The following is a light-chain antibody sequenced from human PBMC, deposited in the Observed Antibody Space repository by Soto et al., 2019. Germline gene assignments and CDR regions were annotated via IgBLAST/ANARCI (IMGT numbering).Light chain of an antibody. Sequence: QSALTQPASVSGSPGQSVTISCTGSNSDVGGYDFVSWYQHHPGKAPKLILYEVTKRPSGVSNRFSGSKSGNTASLTISGLQAEDDADYYCCSHTSTSTLEVIFGGGTKLTVL. J-gene: IGLJ2*01. CDR3: CSHTSTSTLEVI. CDR1: NSDVGGYDF. V-gene: IGLV2-14*01. CDR2: EVT.